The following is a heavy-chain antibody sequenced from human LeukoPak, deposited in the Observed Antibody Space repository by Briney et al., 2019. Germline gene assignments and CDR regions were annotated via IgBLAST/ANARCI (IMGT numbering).Heavy chain of an antibody. CDR1: GGSFSGHY. Sequence: SETLSLTCGVSGGSFSGHYWSWIRQPPGKGLEWIGEINHSGSTNYIPSLKSRVTISVDTSKNQFSLKLNSVTAADTAVYYCARIYSSSWFLNWFDPWGQGTLVTVSS. D-gene: IGHD6-13*01. J-gene: IGHJ5*02. V-gene: IGHV4-34*01. CDR2: INHSGST. CDR3: ARIYSSSWFLNWFDP.